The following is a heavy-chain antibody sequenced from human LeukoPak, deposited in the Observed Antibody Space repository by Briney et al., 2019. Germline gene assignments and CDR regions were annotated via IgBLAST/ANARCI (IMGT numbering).Heavy chain of an antibody. CDR2: IYYSGST. D-gene: IGHD2-21*01. Sequence: SETLSLTCTVSGGSISSSSYYWGWIRQPPGKGLEWIGSIYYSGSTYYNPSLKSRVTISVDTSKNQFSLKLSSVTAADTAVYYCARLGPSVVPMDVWGKGTTVTVSS. V-gene: IGHV4-39*01. CDR1: GGSISSSSYY. J-gene: IGHJ6*03. CDR3: ARLGPSVVPMDV.